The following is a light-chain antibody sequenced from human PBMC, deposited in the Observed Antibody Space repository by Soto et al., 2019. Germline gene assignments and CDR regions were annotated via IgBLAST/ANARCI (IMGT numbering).Light chain of an antibody. Sequence: QSALTQPASVSGSPGQSITIPCTGTSSDVGGHNFVSWYQHHPGKAPKLMIYDVTNRPSGVSDRFSGSKSGNTASLTISGVQAEDEADYFCSSYTSIPTVYVFGTGTKLTVL. V-gene: IGLV2-14*03. J-gene: IGLJ1*01. CDR2: DVT. CDR3: SSYTSIPTVYV. CDR1: SSDVGGHNF.